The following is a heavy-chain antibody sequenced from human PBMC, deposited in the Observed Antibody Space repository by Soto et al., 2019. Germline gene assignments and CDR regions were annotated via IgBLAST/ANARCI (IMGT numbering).Heavy chain of an antibody. D-gene: IGHD1-20*01. CDR1: GGSISSSSYY. V-gene: IGHV4-39*07. J-gene: IGHJ6*02. Sequence: SETLSLTCTVSGGSISSSSYYWGWIRQPPGKGLEWIGSIYYSGITNYNPSLKSRVTISVDTSKNQFSLKLSSVTAADTAVYYCARYKSNYYYGMDVWGQGTTVTVSS. CDR2: IYYSGIT. CDR3: ARYKSNYYYGMDV.